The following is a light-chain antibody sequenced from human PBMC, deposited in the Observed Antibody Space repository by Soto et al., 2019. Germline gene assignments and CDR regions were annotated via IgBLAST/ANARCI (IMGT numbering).Light chain of an antibody. CDR2: RAS. CDR3: QQYNNYWT. V-gene: IGKV1-5*03. Sequence: DIPMTQSPSTLSASVGDRVTITCRASQSISRSLAWYQQKPGKAPKLLIYRASSLETGVPSRFSGSGSGTEFTLTISSLQPDDFPTYYCQQYNNYWTFGQGTKVEIK. CDR1: QSISRS. J-gene: IGKJ1*01.